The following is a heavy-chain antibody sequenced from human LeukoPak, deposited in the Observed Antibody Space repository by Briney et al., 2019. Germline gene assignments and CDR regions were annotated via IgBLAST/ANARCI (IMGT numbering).Heavy chain of an antibody. J-gene: IGHJ4*02. V-gene: IGHV3-48*03. CDR1: GFTFTHYT. CDR2: ISSGGGTV. Sequence: PGGSLRLSCAGSGFTFTHYTLNWVRQAPGKGLEWVSYISSGGGTVHYADALKGRITISRDDARNSLFLQMNSLRAEDTAVYYCARASPASYYYFDYWGQGTLVTVSS. CDR3: ARASPASYYYFDY. D-gene: IGHD1-26*01.